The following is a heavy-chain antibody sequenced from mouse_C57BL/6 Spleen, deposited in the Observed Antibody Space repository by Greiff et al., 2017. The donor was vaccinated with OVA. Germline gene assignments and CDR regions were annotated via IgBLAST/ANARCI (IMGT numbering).Heavy chain of an antibody. V-gene: IGHV2-9-1*01. D-gene: IGHD1-1*01. CDR1: GFSLTSYA. CDR3: ARKISDYYGISYWYFDV. J-gene: IGHJ1*03. CDR2: IWTGGGT. Sequence: QVQLKESGPGLVAPSQSLSITCTVSGFSLTSYAISWVRQPPGKGLEWLGVIWTGGGTNYNSALKSRLSISKDNSKSQVFLKMNSLQTDDTARYSCARKISDYYGISYWYFDVWGTGTTLTVSS.